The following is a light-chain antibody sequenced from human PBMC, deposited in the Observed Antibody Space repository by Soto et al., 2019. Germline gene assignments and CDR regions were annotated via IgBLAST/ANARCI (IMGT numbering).Light chain of an antibody. V-gene: IGLV2-23*01. J-gene: IGLJ2*01. CDR3: CSHAGSSTSVV. Sequence: QSALTQPASVSGSPGQSITISCTGTSSDVGNYNLVSWYQQHPGKAPKLMIYDGNKRPSGVSNRFSGSKSGNTASLTISGLQAEEEADYYCCSHAGSSTSVVFGGGTKLTVL. CDR2: DGN. CDR1: SSDVGNYNL.